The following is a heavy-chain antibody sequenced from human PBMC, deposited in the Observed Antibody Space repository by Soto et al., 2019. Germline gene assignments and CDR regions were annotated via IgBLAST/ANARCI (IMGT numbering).Heavy chain of an antibody. Sequence: GESLKISCAASGFTFSSYWMSWVRQAPGKGLEWVANIKQDGSEKYYVDSVKGRFTISRDNAKNSLYLQMNSLRAEDTAVYYCGRTRYGYLHYFDYWGQGTLVTVSS. CDR1: GFTFSSYW. D-gene: IGHD5-18*01. CDR2: IKQDGSEK. J-gene: IGHJ4*02. V-gene: IGHV3-7*01. CDR3: GRTRYGYLHYFDY.